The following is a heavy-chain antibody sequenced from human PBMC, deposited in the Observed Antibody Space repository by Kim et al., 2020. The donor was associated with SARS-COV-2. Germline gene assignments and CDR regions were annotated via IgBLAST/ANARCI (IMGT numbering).Heavy chain of an antibody. V-gene: IGHV3-43D*03. D-gene: IGHD1-1*01. Sequence: SVKGRFSNSRDNSKNSLYLQMNSLRGEDTALYYCAKDSVATDTYYHYGMDVWGQGTTVTVSS. J-gene: IGHJ6*02. CDR3: AKDSVATDTYYHYGMDV.